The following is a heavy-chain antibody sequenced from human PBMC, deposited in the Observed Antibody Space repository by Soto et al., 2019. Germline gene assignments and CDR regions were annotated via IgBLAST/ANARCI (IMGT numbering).Heavy chain of an antibody. D-gene: IGHD3-10*01. J-gene: IGHJ6*02. V-gene: IGHV3-23*01. CDR2: VSAGGDMT. CDR1: GFTFSSYA. Sequence: DVHLLESGGHLVQPGGSLRLSCAASGFTFSSYAMSWVRQAPGKGLEWVSSVSAGGDMTYYSDSVKGRFTISRDNSNNALFLQMNSLRIEDTARYYCARGDRGGSGSPASYYYSGLDVWGQGAMVTVSS. CDR3: ARGDRGGSGSPASYYYSGLDV.